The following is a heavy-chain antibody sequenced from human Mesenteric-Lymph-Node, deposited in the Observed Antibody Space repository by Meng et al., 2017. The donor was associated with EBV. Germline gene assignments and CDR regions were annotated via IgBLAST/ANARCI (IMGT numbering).Heavy chain of an antibody. CDR3: ARIESIWGTYRKYYFDY. V-gene: IGHV4-34*01. CDR2: STHNGIV. CDR1: GGSFSGYY. J-gene: IGHJ4*02. D-gene: IGHD3-16*02. Sequence: QVQLQQWGSGQLTPSETLSLTCAGYGGSFSGYYWSWIRQAPGQGLEWIGESTHNGIVNYNPSLKSRVAISVDTFKNQFSLRLTSVTAADTAIYYCARIESIWGTYRKYYFDYWGQGTLVTVSS.